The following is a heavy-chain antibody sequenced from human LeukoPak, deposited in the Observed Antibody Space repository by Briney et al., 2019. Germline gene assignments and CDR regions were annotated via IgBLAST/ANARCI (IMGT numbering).Heavy chain of an antibody. CDR1: GFTFSDYY. Sequence: GGSLRLSCAASGFTFSDYYMSWIRQAPGKGLEWVSYISSSGSTIYYADSVKGRFTISRDNAKNSLYLQMNSLRAEDTVVYYCAREAVAGTEGLPLYDYWGQGTLVTVSS. V-gene: IGHV3-11*04. CDR3: AREAVAGTEGLPLYDY. J-gene: IGHJ4*02. D-gene: IGHD6-19*01. CDR2: ISSSGSTI.